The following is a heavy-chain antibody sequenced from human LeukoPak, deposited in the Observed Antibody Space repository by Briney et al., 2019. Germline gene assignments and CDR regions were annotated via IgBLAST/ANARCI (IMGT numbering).Heavy chain of an antibody. D-gene: IGHD5-12*01. V-gene: IGHV3-23*01. J-gene: IGHJ5*02. CDR2: ISGSGGST. Sequence: PGGSLRLSCAASGFTFSSYAMSWVRQAPGKGLGWVSAISGSGGSTYYADSVKGRFTISRDNSKNTLYLQMNSLRAEDTAVYYCAKEGYSGYNGNWFDPWGQGTLVTVSS. CDR1: GFTFSSYA. CDR3: AKEGYSGYNGNWFDP.